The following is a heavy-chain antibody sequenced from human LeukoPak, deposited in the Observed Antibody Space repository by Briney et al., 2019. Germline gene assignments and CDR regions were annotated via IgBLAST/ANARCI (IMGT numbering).Heavy chain of an antibody. CDR2: ISWNSGCI. CDR3: AELGITMIGGV. V-gene: IGHV3-9*01. J-gene: IGHJ6*04. Sequence: GGSLRLSCAASGFTFSNYWMSWVRQAPGKGLEWVSGISWNSGCIGYADSVKGRFTISRDNAKNSLYLQMNSLRAEDTAVYYCAELGITMIGGVWGKGTTVTISS. CDR1: GFTFSNYW. D-gene: IGHD3-10*02.